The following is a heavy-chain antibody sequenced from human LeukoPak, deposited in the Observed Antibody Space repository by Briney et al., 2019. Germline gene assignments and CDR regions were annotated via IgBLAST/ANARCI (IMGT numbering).Heavy chain of an antibody. J-gene: IGHJ4*02. CDR1: GGSFSGYY. Sequence: SETLSLTCAVYGGSFSGYYWSWIRQPPGKGLEWIGEINPSGSTNYNPSLKSRVTISVDTSKNQFSLKLSSVTAADTAVYYCARGQWLAPIDYWGQGTLVTVSS. V-gene: IGHV4-34*01. D-gene: IGHD6-19*01. CDR2: INPSGST. CDR3: ARGQWLAPIDY.